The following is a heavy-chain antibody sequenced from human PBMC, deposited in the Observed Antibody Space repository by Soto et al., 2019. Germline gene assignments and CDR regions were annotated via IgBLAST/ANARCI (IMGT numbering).Heavy chain of an antibody. CDR2: TISDGSTT. CDR3: AKDKGGRYCSRTSCLYSFDY. CDR1: GFTFSSYW. V-gene: IGHV3-74*01. J-gene: IGHJ4*02. Sequence: GGSLRLSCAASGFTFSSYWMHWVRQAPGKGLVWVSRTISDGSTTSYADSVKGRFTISRDNSKNTLYLEMNSLRAEDTAVYYCAKDKGGRYCSRTSCLYSFDYWGQGTLVTVSS. D-gene: IGHD2-2*01.